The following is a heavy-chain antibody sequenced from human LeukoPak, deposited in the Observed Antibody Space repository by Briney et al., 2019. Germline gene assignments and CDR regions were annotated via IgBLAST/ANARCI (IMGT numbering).Heavy chain of an antibody. CDR1: GFTFSNYA. D-gene: IGHD5-12*01. CDR2: IKSKTDGGTT. J-gene: IGHJ6*03. V-gene: IGHV3-15*01. CDR3: TQWLRSVNYYYYYMDV. Sequence: GGSLRLSCAASGFTFSNYAMNWVRQAPGKGLEWVGRIKSKTDGGTTDYAAPVKSRFTISRDDSKNTVYLQMNSLKTEDTAMYYCTQWLRSVNYYYYYMDVWGKGTTVTISS.